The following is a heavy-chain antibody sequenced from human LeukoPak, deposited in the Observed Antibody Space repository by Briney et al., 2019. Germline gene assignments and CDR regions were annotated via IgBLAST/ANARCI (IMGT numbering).Heavy chain of an antibody. CDR3: ARETAAAGNDAFDI. J-gene: IGHJ3*02. Sequence: ASVKVSCRASGGTFSSYAISWVRQAPGQGLEWMGRIIPIFGTANYAQKFQGRVTITTDESTSTAYMELSSLRSEDTAEYYCARETAAAGNDAFDIWGQGTMVTVSS. CDR2: IIPIFGTA. CDR1: GGTFSSYA. D-gene: IGHD6-13*01. V-gene: IGHV1-69*05.